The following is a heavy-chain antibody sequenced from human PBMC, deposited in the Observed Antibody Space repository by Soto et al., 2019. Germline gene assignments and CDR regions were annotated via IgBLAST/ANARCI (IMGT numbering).Heavy chain of an antibody. V-gene: IGHV3-48*01. J-gene: IGHJ5*02. CDR3: ASSRAYYDFWSGPGANWFDP. CDR2: ISSSSSTI. CDR1: GFTFSSYS. Sequence: GGSLRLCCAASGFTFSSYSMNWVRQAPGKGLERVSYISSSSSTIYYADSVKGRFTISRDNAKNSLYLQMNSLRAEDTAVYYCASSRAYYDFWSGPGANWFDPWGQGTLVTVSS. D-gene: IGHD3-3*01.